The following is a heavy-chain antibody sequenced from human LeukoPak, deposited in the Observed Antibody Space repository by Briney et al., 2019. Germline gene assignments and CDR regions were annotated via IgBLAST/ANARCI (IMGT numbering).Heavy chain of an antibody. D-gene: IGHD3-3*01. CDR2: ISAYNCNT. J-gene: IGHJ4*02. Sequence: ASVKLSCKASGYTFTSYGISCVRQAPGQGLEWRGCISAYNCNTNYTQKLKGRVTMTTETSTSTAYMEMRSLRSDDTAVYYCAREVKRITIFGVALEYWGQGTLVTVSS. V-gene: IGHV1-18*01. CDR3: AREVKRITIFGVALEY. CDR1: GYTFTSYG.